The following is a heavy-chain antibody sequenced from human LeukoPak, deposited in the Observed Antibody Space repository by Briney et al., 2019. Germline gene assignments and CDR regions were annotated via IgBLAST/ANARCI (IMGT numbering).Heavy chain of an antibody. J-gene: IGHJ4*02. CDR3: AKRGIVIRAVIIVGFHKEAYYFDY. V-gene: IGHV3-23*01. CDR1: GITLSNYG. Sequence: GGSLRLSCAVSGITLSNYGMSWVRQAPGKGLEWVAGISDSGGSTNYADSVKGRFTISRDNPKNTLYLQMNSLRAEDTAVYFCAKRGIVIRAVIIVGFHKEAYYFDYWGQGALVTVSP. CDR2: ISDSGGST. D-gene: IGHD3-10*01.